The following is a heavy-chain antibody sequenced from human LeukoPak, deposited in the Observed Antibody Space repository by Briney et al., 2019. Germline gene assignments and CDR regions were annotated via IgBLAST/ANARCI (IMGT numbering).Heavy chain of an antibody. CDR2: ISGSGGST. V-gene: IGHV3-23*01. CDR1: GSTFSSYA. Sequence: GGSLRLSCAGSGSTFSSYAMSWVRQAPGKGLEWVSAISGSGGSTYYADSVKGRFTISRDNSKNTLYLQMNSLRAEDTAVYYCAKGIYSSGWFDYWGQGTLVTVSS. J-gene: IGHJ4*02. D-gene: IGHD6-19*01. CDR3: AKGIYSSGWFDY.